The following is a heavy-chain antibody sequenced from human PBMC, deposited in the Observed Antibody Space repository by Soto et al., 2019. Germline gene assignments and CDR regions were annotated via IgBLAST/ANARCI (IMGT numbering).Heavy chain of an antibody. D-gene: IGHD3-22*01. CDR1: EFTFSSYG. Sequence: QVQLVESGGGVVQPGRSLRLSCEASEFTFSSYGMHWVRQALGKGLGWVEVISYDGSNKYYADSVKGRFTISRDNSKNTLYLQMNSLRAEDTAVYYCAKHYYDSSGYDRDYWGQGTLVTVSS. J-gene: IGHJ4*02. CDR3: AKHYYDSSGYDRDY. CDR2: ISYDGSNK. V-gene: IGHV3-30*18.